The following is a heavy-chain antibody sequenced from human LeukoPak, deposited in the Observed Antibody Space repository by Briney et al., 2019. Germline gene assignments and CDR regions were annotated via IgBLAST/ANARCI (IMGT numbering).Heavy chain of an antibody. CDR1: GGSFSGYY. CDR3: ARVTGYSGYDPGAFDY. CDR2: INHSGST. D-gene: IGHD5-12*01. J-gene: IGHJ4*02. V-gene: IGHV4-34*01. Sequence: SETLSLTCAVYGGSFSGYYWSWIRQPPGKGLEWIGEINHSGSTNYNPSLKSRVTISVDTSKNQFSLKLSSVTAADTAVYHCARVTGYSGYDPGAFDYWGQGTLVTVSS.